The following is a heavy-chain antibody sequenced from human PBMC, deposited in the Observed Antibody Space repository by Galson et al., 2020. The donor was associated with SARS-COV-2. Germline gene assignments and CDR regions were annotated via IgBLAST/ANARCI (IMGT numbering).Heavy chain of an antibody. V-gene: IGHV3-23*01. J-gene: IGHJ4*02. CDR2: ISGSGGST. CDR1: GFTFSSYA. CDR3: AKRDYYYDSSGYDY. Sequence: GESLKISCAASGFTFSSYAMIWVRQAPGKGLEWVSTISGSGGSTYYADSLKGRFTISRDNSKNTLYLQMNSLRAEDTAVYYCAKRDYYYDSSGYDYWGQGTLVTVSS. D-gene: IGHD3-22*01.